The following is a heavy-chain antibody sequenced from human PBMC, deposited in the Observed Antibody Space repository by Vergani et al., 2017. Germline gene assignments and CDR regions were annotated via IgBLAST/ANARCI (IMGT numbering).Heavy chain of an antibody. V-gene: IGHV4-38-2*01. CDR2: MYQSGST. CDR3: ARVRTIFGVALFDY. J-gene: IGHJ4*02. CDR1: GYSISSGYY. Sequence: QVQLQESGPGLVKPSETLSLTCAVSGYSISSGYYWGRIRQPPGKGLEWIGSMYQSGSTYYNPSLKSRVTISVDTSKNQFSLKLSSVTAADTAVYYCARVRTIFGVALFDYWGQGTLVTVSS. D-gene: IGHD3-3*01.